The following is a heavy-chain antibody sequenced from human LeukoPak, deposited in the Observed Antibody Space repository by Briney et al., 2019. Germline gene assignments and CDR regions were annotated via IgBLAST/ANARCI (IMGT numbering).Heavy chain of an antibody. V-gene: IGHV3-15*05. CDR3: TTVTLRPVGL. CDR2: IKSKTDGGAI. D-gene: IGHD3-10*01. CDR1: GFSFSRAW. J-gene: IGHJ4*02. Sequence: PGGSLRLSCAASGFSFSRAWMSWVRQAPGKGLEWVGRIKSKTDGGAIDYAAPVKGRFIISRDDSKNTLFLQMNSLKIEDTAVYYCTTVTLRPVGLWGQGTLVTVSS.